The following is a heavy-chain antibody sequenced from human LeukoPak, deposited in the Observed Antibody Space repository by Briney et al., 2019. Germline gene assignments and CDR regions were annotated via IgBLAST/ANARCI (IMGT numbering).Heavy chain of an antibody. CDR1: GVTLSNYA. Sequence: GGSLRLSCVASGVTLSNYAMSWARQAPGKGLEWVSGISSSGSGGNTYYADSVKGRFTISRDSSRNTLFLQMNSLRVEDTTVYYCARDSIPLAESYYHHYGLDVWGQGTTVSVSS. D-gene: IGHD2/OR15-2a*01. V-gene: IGHV3-23*01. CDR2: ISSSGSGGNT. J-gene: IGHJ6*02. CDR3: ARDSIPLAESYYHHYGLDV.